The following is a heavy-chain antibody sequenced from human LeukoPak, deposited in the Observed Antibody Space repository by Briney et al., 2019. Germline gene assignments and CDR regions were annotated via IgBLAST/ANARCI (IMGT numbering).Heavy chain of an antibody. J-gene: IGHJ4*02. CDR3: ARGWPYATSGYYSSPFDY. CDR1: GYTFTDYY. CDR2: INPNSGGT. V-gene: IGHV1-2*02. D-gene: IGHD3-22*01. Sequence: ASVKVSCKASGYTFTDYYMHWVRQAPGQGLEWMGWINPNSGGTNYAQKFQGRVTMTRDTSISTAYMELSRLRSDDTAVYYCARGWPYATSGYYSSPFDYWGQGTLVTVSS.